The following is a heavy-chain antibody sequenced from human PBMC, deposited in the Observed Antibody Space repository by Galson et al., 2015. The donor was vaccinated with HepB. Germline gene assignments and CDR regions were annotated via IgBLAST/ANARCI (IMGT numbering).Heavy chain of an antibody. Sequence: SLRLSCAGSGFTVITSYMSWLRQAPGKGLEWVSIIHSGGGTYYADSVTGRFTISRDHSKNTLDLQMNNLRAEDTAIYYCTRDQRGYCSSTSCTSGHFDSWGQGTLVTVSS. CDR1: GFTVITSY. J-gene: IGHJ4*02. CDR3: TRDQRGYCSSTSCTSGHFDS. CDR2: IHSGGGT. D-gene: IGHD2-2*01. V-gene: IGHV3-66*01.